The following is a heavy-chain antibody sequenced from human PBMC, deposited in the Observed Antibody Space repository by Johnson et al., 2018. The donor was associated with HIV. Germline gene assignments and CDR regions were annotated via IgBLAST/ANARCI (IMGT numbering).Heavy chain of an antibody. Sequence: VQLVESGGGLVQSGGSLRLSCGASGFSVSNTYMNWVRQAPGKGLEWVSVIYSGGSTYYADSVKGRFSISRDNSKSTLYLQINSLRAEDAAVFYCARVGVGGYSAEGAFDIWGQGTMVTVSS. D-gene: IGHD2-15*01. CDR1: GFSVSNTY. J-gene: IGHJ3*02. V-gene: IGHV3-66*02. CDR2: IYSGGST. CDR3: ARVGVGGYSAEGAFDI.